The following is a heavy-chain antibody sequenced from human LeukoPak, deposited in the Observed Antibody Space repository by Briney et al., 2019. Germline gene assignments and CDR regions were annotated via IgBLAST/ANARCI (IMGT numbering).Heavy chain of an antibody. CDR3: ARFLRADYGDYVLNWYFDL. V-gene: IGHV4-4*07. J-gene: IGHJ2*01. CDR2: IDTSGST. CDR1: GDSISNYY. Sequence: PSETLSLTCAVSGDSISNYYWSWIRQPAGKGLEWIGRIDTSGSTNNNPSLKRRVSMSVDTSKNQCSLNLSSVTAADTGVYYCARFLRADYGDYVLNWYFDLWGRATLVTVSS. D-gene: IGHD4-17*01.